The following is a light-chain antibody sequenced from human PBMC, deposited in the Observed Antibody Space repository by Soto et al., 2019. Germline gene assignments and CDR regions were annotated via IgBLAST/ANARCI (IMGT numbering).Light chain of an antibody. CDR2: DTS. Sequence: EIVLTQSPATLSLSPGERATLSCRASQSVRSYLAWYQQKPGQPPRLLIYDTSNRATGIPARFSGSEYGTDFTLTISRLDPEDFAVFYCQQRRNWPRVTFCPWTRVDIK. V-gene: IGKV3-11*01. J-gene: IGKJ3*01. CDR3: QQRRNWPRVT. CDR1: QSVRSY.